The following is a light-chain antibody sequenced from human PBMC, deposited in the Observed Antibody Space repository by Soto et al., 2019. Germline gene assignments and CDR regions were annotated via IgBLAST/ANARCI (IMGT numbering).Light chain of an antibody. V-gene: IGLV2-8*01. J-gene: IGLJ1*01. CDR3: SSYAGSNNLGV. CDR1: SSDVGGYNY. Sequence: QSVLTQPPSASGSPGQSVTISCTGTSSDVGGYNYVSWYQQHPGKAPKLMIYEVSKRPSGVPDRFSGSKSGNTASLTVSVLQAEDEADYYCSSYAGSNNLGVFGTGTKLTVL. CDR2: EVS.